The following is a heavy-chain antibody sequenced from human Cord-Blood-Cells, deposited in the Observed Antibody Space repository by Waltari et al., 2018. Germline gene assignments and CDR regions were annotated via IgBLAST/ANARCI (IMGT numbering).Heavy chain of an antibody. Sequence: QVQLVQSGAEVKKHGSSVKVSCQASGGTFRSYAISWVRQGPGQGLEWMGRIIPILGIANYAQKFQGRVTITADKSTSTAYMELSSLRSEDTAVYYCARDRYDYSNYYYYYYMDVWGKGTTVTVSS. D-gene: IGHD4-4*01. CDR3: ARDRYDYSNYYYYYYMDV. CDR2: IIPILGIA. CDR1: GGTFRSYA. J-gene: IGHJ6*03. V-gene: IGHV1-69*09.